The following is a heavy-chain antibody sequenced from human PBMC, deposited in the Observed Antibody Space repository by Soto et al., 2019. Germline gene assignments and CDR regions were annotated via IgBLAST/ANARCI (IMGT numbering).Heavy chain of an antibody. J-gene: IGHJ4*02. CDR2: IYYSGST. CDR3: ARVKSSGYFDY. D-gene: IGHD3-22*01. Sequence: QVQLQESGPGLVKPSQTLSLTCTVSGGSFSSGDYYWSWIRQHQGKGLEWIGYIYYSGSTYYNPSLKSRVTIALDTTKNQCSLKLSSRTAADTDVYYCARVKSSGYFDYWGQGTLVAVSS. CDR1: GGSFSSGDYY. V-gene: IGHV4-31*03.